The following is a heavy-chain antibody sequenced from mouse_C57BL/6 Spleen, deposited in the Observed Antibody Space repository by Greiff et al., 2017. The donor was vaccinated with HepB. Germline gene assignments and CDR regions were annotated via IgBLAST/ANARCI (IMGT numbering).Heavy chain of an antibody. D-gene: IGHD2-1*01. CDR3: AREGGNYDAMDY. V-gene: IGHV3-6*01. J-gene: IGHJ4*01. CDR1: GYSITSGYY. CDR2: ISYDGSN. Sequence: EVKVEESGPGLVKPSQSLSLTCSVTGYSITSGYYWNWIRQFPGNKLEWMGYISYDGSNNYNPSLKNRISITRDTSKNQFFLKLNSVTTEDTATYYCAREGGNYDAMDYWGQGTSVTVSS.